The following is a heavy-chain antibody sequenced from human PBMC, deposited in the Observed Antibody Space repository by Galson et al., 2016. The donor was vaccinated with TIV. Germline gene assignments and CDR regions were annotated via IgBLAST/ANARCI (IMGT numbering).Heavy chain of an antibody. CDR2: ISVSGGRT. CDR1: TLKSSIYA. Sequence: SLRLSCAGSTLKSSIYAMSWVRQAPGKGLEWVSAISVSGGRTYYADSVKGRFTISRDNSKNTVYLQTNSLRAEDTAVYYCAKGGGYGDVYFDFWGQGTLVTVSS. D-gene: IGHD4-17*01. CDR3: AKGGGYGDVYFDF. V-gene: IGHV3-23*01. J-gene: IGHJ4*02.